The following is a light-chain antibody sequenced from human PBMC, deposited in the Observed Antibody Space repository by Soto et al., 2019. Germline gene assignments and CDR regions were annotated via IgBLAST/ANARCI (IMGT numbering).Light chain of an antibody. CDR2: WAS. V-gene: IGKV4-1*01. CDR3: QQYYSTLLT. Sequence: DIVMTQSPDSLAVSLGERATINCKSSQSVLYSSNNKNYVAWYQQKPGQPPKLLIYWASTRESVIPDRYSGSGSGTDFTLTISSLQAEDVAVYYCQQYYSTLLTFGGGTTVEIK. CDR1: QSVLYSSNNKNY. J-gene: IGKJ4*01.